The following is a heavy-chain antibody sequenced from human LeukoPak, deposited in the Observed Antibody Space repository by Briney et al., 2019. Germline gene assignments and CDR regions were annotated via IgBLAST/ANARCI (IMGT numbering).Heavy chain of an antibody. CDR3: ARLSETPAYYDTHVYYYLGY. D-gene: IGHD3-22*01. Sequence: ASVKVSCKASGYTFSSYDINWVRQATGQGLEWMGWMNPTTVNTGYAQKFQGRITMTRDTSINTAYMGISSLRSEDTAVYYCARLSETPAYYDTHVYYYLGYWGQGTLVTVSS. V-gene: IGHV1-8*01. J-gene: IGHJ4*02. CDR1: GYTFSSYD. CDR2: MNPTTVNT.